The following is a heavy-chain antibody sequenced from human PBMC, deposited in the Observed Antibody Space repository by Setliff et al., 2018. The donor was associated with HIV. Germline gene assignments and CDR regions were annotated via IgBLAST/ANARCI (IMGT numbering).Heavy chain of an antibody. J-gene: IGHJ4*02. D-gene: IGHD3-22*01. CDR3: ARASTRIGYDSSGYPFDY. CDR2: IYYSGST. Sequence: SETLSLTCTVSGGSISSSSYYWGWIRQPPGKGLEWIGSIYYSGSTYYNPSLKSRVTISVDTSKNQFSLKLSSVTAADTAVYYCARASTRIGYDSSGYPFDYWGQGTLVTAPQ. V-gene: IGHV4-39*07. CDR1: GGSISSSSYY.